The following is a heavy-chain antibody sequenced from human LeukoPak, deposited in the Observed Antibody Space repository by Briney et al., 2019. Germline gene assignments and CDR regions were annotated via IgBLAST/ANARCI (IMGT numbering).Heavy chain of an antibody. CDR1: GFTFSSYN. CDR2: ISTSSNYI. D-gene: IGHD3-22*01. CDR3: ARGHYDSGGQGDY. Sequence: GGSLRLSCAASGFTFSSYNMNWVRQAPGKGLGWVSYISTSSNYIYYADSVKGRFTISRDNAKNSLYLQMDSLRAEDTAVYYCARGHYDSGGQGDYWGQGTLVTVSS. J-gene: IGHJ4*02. V-gene: IGHV3-21*01.